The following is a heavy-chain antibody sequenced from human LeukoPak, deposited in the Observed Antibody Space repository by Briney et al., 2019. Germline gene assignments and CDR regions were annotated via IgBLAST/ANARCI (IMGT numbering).Heavy chain of an antibody. CDR1: GGTFSSYA. V-gene: IGHV1-69*13. Sequence: ASVKVSCKASGGTFSSYAISWVRQAPGQGLEWMGGNIPIFGTANYAQKFQGRVTITADESTSTAYMELSSLRSEDTAVYYCARDLTEWELQQPLYYFDYWGQGTLVTVSS. CDR3: ARDLTEWELQQPLYYFDY. D-gene: IGHD1-26*01. CDR2: NIPIFGTA. J-gene: IGHJ4*02.